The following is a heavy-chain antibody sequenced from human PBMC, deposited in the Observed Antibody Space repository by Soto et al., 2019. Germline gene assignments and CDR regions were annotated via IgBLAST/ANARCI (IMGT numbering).Heavy chain of an antibody. J-gene: IGHJ6*02. Sequence: ASVKVSCKASGYTFTGYYMHWVRQAPGQGLEWMGWINPNSGGTNYAQKFQGRVTMTRDTSISTAYMELSRLRSDDTAVYYCARVARDYYYYGMDVWGQGTTVTVSS. D-gene: IGHD5-12*01. CDR1: GYTFTGYY. V-gene: IGHV1-2*02. CDR3: ARVARDYYYYGMDV. CDR2: INPNSGGT.